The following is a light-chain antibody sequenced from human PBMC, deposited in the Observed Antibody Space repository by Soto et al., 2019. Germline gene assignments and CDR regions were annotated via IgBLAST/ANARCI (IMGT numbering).Light chain of an antibody. J-gene: IGLJ1*01. V-gene: IGLV2-14*03. CDR3: SSYTSSSTYV. Sequence: QSALPQPASVYGSPGQSIAISCTGTSSDVGAYNYVSWYQQHPGKAPKLMIYDVSNRPSGVSNRFSGSKSDNTASLTISGLQAEDEADYYCSSYTSSSTYVFGTGTKVTVL. CDR2: DVS. CDR1: SSDVGAYNY.